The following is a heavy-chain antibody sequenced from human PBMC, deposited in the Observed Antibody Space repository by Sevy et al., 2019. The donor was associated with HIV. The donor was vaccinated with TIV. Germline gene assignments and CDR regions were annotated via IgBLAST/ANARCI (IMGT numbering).Heavy chain of an antibody. CDR3: ARDVFLYCSSTSCLTYYYYYGMDV. CDR1: GYTFTGYY. V-gene: IGHV1-2*06. J-gene: IGHJ6*02. Sequence: ASVKVSCKASGYTFTGYYMHWVRQAPGQGLEWMGRINPNSGGTNYAQKFQGRVTMTRDTSISTAYMELSRLRSDDTAVYYCARDVFLYCSSTSCLTYYYYYGMDVWGQGTTVTVSS. D-gene: IGHD2-2*01. CDR2: INPNSGGT.